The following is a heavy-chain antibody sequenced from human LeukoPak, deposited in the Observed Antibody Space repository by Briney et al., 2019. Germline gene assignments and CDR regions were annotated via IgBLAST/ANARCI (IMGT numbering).Heavy chain of an antibody. J-gene: IGHJ4*02. CDR1: GGXITNTNY. CDR3: AREGGPYRPLDY. V-gene: IGHV4-4*02. CDR2: VNLQGST. Sequence: SETLSLTCAVSGGXITNTNYWTWVRQPPGKGLEWIGEVNLQGSTNYNPSLMGRVAISVDKSENHISLQLTSVTAADTAVYYCAREGGPYRPLDYSGQGTLVTVSS.